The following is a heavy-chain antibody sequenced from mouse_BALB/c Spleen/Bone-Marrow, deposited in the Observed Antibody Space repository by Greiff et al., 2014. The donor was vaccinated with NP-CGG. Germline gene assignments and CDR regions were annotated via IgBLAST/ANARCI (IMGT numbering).Heavy chain of an antibody. V-gene: IGHV1-7*01. CDR3: ARFYRYDGFAY. J-gene: IGHJ3*01. D-gene: IGHD2-14*01. Sequence: VQLQQSGAELAKPGASVKMSCKASGYTFTNHWMHWVKQRPGQGLEWIGYISPSTGYTEYNQKFKDKATLTADKSSSTAYMQLSSLTSEDSAVYYCARFYRYDGFAYWGQGTLVTVSA. CDR1: GYTFTNHW. CDR2: ISPSTGYT.